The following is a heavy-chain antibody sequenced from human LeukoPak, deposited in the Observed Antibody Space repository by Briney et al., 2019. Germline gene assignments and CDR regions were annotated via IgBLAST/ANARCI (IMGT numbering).Heavy chain of an antibody. CDR1: GFTFSVFG. Sequence: GGSLRLSCAASGFTFSVFGIHWVRQAPGKGLEWVTVISSDGSDKYYADSVKGRFTISRDNSKSMVYLQMNSLRVEDTAVYYCAKDFFVSAPRRPFDYWGQGTPVTVSS. D-gene: IGHD2-21*01. CDR2: ISSDGSDK. V-gene: IGHV3-30*18. CDR3: AKDFFVSAPRRPFDY. J-gene: IGHJ4*02.